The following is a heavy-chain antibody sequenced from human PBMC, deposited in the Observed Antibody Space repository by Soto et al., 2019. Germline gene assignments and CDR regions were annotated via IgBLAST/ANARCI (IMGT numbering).Heavy chain of an antibody. Sequence: PSETLSLTCTVSGGSISSYYWSWIRQPAGKGLEWIGRIYTSGSTNYNPSLKSRVTMSVDTSKNQFSLKLTSVTAADTAVYFCARATRDYGDYGYFDSWGRGTLVTVSS. CDR2: IYTSGST. D-gene: IGHD4-17*01. CDR3: ARATRDYGDYGYFDS. V-gene: IGHV4-4*07. J-gene: IGHJ4*02. CDR1: GGSISSYY.